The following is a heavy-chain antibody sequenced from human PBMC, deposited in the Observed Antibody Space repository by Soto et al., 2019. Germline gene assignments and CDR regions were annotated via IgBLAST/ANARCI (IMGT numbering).Heavy chain of an antibody. D-gene: IGHD4-17*01. CDR1: GYTLTELS. CDR2: FDPEDGET. Sequence: ASVKFSCKVSGYTLTELSMHSVRQAPGKGLEWMGGFDPEDGETIYAQKFQGRVTMTEDTSTDTAYMELSSLRSEDTAVYYCATDLDYGDTNYFDYWGQGTLVTVSS. J-gene: IGHJ4*02. V-gene: IGHV1-24*01. CDR3: ATDLDYGDTNYFDY.